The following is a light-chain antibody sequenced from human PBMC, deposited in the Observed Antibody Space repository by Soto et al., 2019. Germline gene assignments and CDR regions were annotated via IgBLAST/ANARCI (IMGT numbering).Light chain of an antibody. CDR3: QQLNSFPIP. J-gene: IGKJ3*01. CDR2: GAS. Sequence: IQLTQSPSSLSASVGERATISCRASQAIANSLAWYQQKPGKAPKLLIYGASTLQSGVPSRFSGSGSGTDFTLTISSLQPEDFATYYCQQLNSFPIPFGPGTKVDIK. V-gene: IGKV1-9*01. CDR1: QAIANS.